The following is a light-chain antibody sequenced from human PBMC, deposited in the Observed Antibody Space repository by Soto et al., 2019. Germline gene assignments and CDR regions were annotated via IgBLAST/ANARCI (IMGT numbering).Light chain of an antibody. CDR2: GAS. CDR1: QSVTNNY. J-gene: IGKJ1*01. V-gene: IGKV3-20*01. CDR3: QQYASSRT. Sequence: EIVLTQPPGTLSLSPGERATLSCRASQSVTNNYLAWFQQKPGQAPRLLMYGASSRATGIPDRFSGSGSGTDFTLTITRLEPEDFAVYYCQQYASSRTFGQGTKVDIK.